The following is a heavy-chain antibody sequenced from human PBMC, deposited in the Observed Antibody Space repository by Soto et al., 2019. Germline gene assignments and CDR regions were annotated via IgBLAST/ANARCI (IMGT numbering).Heavy chain of an antibody. J-gene: IGHJ4*02. CDR3: TRHEGGAAADRPLDY. V-gene: IGHV4-39*01. Sequence: QLRLQESGPGLVKSSETLSLTCTVSGGSVRSSTYYWGWIRQSPGKGLEWIGSIYYSGSTHKNPSLKSRVTMSVDTYTNQFSLKLMSVTAADTAIYYCTRHEGGAAADRPLDYWGQGTLVTVSS. CDR2: IYYSGST. D-gene: IGHD6-13*01. CDR1: GGSVRSSTYY.